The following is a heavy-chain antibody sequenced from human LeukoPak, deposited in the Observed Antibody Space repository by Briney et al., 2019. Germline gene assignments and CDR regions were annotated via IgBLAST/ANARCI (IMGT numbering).Heavy chain of an antibody. V-gene: IGHV4-59*01. CDR2: IYYSGST. CDR3: ARGSRLVPTADY. Sequence: SETLSLTCTVSGGSISSYYWSWIRQPPGKGLEWIGCIYYSGSTKYNPSLKSRVTISVDTFKNQFSLKLSSVTAADTAVYYCARGSRLVPTADYWGQGTLVTVSS. D-gene: IGHD6-19*01. CDR1: GGSISSYY. J-gene: IGHJ4*02.